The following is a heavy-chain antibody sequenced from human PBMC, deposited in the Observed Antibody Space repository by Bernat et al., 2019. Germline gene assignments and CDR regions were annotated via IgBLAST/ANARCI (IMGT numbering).Heavy chain of an antibody. CDR1: GFTFSSYA. CDR3: ARDYYDSSGYYWGYYYYGMDV. V-gene: IGHV3-30-3*01. Sequence: QVQLVESGGGVVQPGRSLRLSCAASGFTFSSYAMHWVRQAPGKGLEWVAVISYDGSNKYYAYSVKGRFTISRDNSKNTLYLQMNSLRAEDTAVYYCARDYYDSSGYYWGYYYYGMDVWGQGTTVTVSS. J-gene: IGHJ6*02. CDR2: ISYDGSNK. D-gene: IGHD3-22*01.